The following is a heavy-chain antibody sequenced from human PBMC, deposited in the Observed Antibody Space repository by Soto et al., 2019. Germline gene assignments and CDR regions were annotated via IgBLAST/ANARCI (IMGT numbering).Heavy chain of an antibody. J-gene: IGHJ4*02. Sequence: SETLSLTCTVSGGSISSGGYYWSWVRQPPGKGLEWIGEINHSGSTNYNPSLKSRVTISVDTSKNQFSLKLSSVTAADTAVYYCARGHGLDYWGQGTLVTVSS. CDR1: GGSISSGGYY. CDR3: ARGHGLDY. D-gene: IGHD4-17*01. V-gene: IGHV4-39*07. CDR2: INHSGST.